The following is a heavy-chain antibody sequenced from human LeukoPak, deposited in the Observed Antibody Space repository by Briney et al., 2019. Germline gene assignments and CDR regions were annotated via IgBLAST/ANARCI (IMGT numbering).Heavy chain of an antibody. Sequence: PGGSLRLSCAASGFTFSSYSMNWVRQAPGKGLEWVSSISSSSSYIYYADSVKGRFTISRDNAKNSLYLQMNSLRAEDTAVYYCARDGRTYYDFWSGYYWGLAPRYYYYYYYMDVWGKGTTVTVSS. CDR1: GFTFSSYS. J-gene: IGHJ6*03. CDR2: ISSSSSYI. V-gene: IGHV3-21*01. D-gene: IGHD3-3*01. CDR3: ARDGRTYYDFWSGYYWGLAPRYYYYYYYMDV.